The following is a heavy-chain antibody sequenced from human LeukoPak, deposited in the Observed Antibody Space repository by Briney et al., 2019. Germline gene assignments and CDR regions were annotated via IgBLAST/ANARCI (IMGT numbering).Heavy chain of an antibody. CDR3: ARTLTYYYGSGSSTPFYYYYGMDV. Sequence: GGSLRLSCAASGFTFSSYWMSWVRQAPGKGLEWVANIKQDGSEKYYVDSVKGRFTISRDNAKNSLYLQMNSLRAEDRAVYYCARTLTYYYGSGSSTPFYYYYGMDVWGQGTTVTVSS. CDR2: IKQDGSEK. V-gene: IGHV3-7*04. D-gene: IGHD3-10*01. J-gene: IGHJ6*02. CDR1: GFTFSSYW.